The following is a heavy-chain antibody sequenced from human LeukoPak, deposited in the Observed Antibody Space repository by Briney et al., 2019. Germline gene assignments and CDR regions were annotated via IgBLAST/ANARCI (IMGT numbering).Heavy chain of an antibody. CDR2: IYTSGST. D-gene: IGHD3-3*01. CDR3: ARDGGGYDFWSGYFPFDY. Sequence: SETLSLTCTVSGGSISSYYWSWIRQPAGKGLEWIGRIYTSGSTNYNPSLKSRVTMSVDTSRNQFSLKLSSVTAADTAVYYCARDGGGYDFWSGYFPFDYWGQGTLVTVSS. CDR1: GGSISSYY. V-gene: IGHV4-4*07. J-gene: IGHJ4*02.